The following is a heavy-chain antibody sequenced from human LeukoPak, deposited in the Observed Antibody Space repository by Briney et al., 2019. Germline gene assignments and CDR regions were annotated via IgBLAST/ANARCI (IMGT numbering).Heavy chain of an antibody. CDR1: GFTFSKYA. CDR2: IDYDGSHK. Sequence: GGSLRLSCAASGFTFSKYAFHWVPQAPGRGLEWVTIIDYDGSHKYYADSVKGRFSISRDNSNNTVLLQMNSLRPADTAVYYCARDQLYCSDGTCSAHIWFDPWGQGTLVTVP. CDR3: ARDQLYCSDGTCSAHIWFDP. V-gene: IGHV3-30-3*01. J-gene: IGHJ5*02. D-gene: IGHD2-8*01.